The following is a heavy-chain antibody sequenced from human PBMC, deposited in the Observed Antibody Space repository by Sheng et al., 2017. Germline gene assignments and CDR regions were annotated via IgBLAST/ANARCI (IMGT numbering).Heavy chain of an antibody. CDR3: ATSEGVWSSSWTKYYYYMDV. CDR2: IIPILGIA. J-gene: IGHJ6*03. D-gene: IGHD6-13*01. V-gene: IGHV1-69*04. Sequence: QVQLVQSGAEVKKPGSSVKVSCKASGGTFSSYAISWVRQAPGQGLEWMGGIIPILGIANYAQKFQGRVTITADKSTSTAYMELSSLRSEDTAVYYCATSEGVWSSSWTKYYYYMDVWGKGTTVTVSS. CDR1: GGTFSSYA.